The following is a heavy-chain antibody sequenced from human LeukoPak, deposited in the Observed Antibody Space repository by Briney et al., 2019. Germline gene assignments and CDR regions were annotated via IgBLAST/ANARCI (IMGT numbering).Heavy chain of an antibody. CDR1: GGSFSGYY. J-gene: IGHJ6*02. CDR3: ASPIAARPYYYYGMDV. D-gene: IGHD6-6*01. V-gene: IGHV4-34*01. Sequence: SETLSLTCAVYGGSFSGYYWSWIRQPPGKGLEWIGEINHSGSTNYNPSLKSRVTISVDTSKNQFSLKLSSVTAADTAVYYYASPIAARPYYYYGMDVWGQGTTVTVSS. CDR2: INHSGST.